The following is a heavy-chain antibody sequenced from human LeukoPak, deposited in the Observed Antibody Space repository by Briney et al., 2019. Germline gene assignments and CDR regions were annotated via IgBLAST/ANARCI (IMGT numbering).Heavy chain of an antibody. CDR2: IIPILGIA. D-gene: IGHD5-12*01. Sequence: SVKVSCKASGGTFSSYAISWVRQAPGQGREWMGRIIPILGIANYAQKFQGRVTITADKSTSTAYMELSSLRSEDTAVYYCASKSSGYGRTTYYYYGMDVWGQGATVTVSS. CDR3: ASKSSGYGRTTYYYYGMDV. CDR1: GGTFSSYA. J-gene: IGHJ6*02. V-gene: IGHV1-69*04.